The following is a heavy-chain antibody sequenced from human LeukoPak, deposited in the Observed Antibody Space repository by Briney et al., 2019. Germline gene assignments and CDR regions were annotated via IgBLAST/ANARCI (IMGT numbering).Heavy chain of an antibody. D-gene: IGHD3-22*01. Sequence: PGRSLRLSCAASGFTFSSYAMHWVRQAPGKGLEWVAVISYDGSNKYYADSVKGRFTISRDNSKNTLYLQMNSLRAEDTAVYYCAKSTDQYYYDSSGYQDYWGQGTLVTVSS. CDR1: GFTFSSYA. CDR2: ISYDGSNK. J-gene: IGHJ4*02. CDR3: AKSTDQYYYDSSGYQDY. V-gene: IGHV3-30-3*02.